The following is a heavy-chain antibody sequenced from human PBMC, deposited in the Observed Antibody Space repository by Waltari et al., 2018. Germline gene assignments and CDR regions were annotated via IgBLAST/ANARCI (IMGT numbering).Heavy chain of an antibody. CDR3: ARVSGRLGACFDY. D-gene: IGHD5-12*01. CDR1: GGPISSYY. J-gene: IGHJ4*02. CDR2: IYYSGST. V-gene: IGHV4-59*01. Sequence: QVQLQESGPGLVKPSETLSLTCTVSGGPISSYYWSWIRQPPGKGLEWIGYIYYSGSTNYNPSLKSRVTISVDTSKNQFSLKLSSVTAADTAVYYCARVSGRLGACFDYWGQGTLVTVSS.